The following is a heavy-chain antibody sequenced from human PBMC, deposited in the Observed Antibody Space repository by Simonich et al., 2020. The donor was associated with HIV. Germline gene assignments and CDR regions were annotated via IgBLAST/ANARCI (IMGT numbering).Heavy chain of an antibody. CDR1: GYTFTGYF. Sequence: QVQLVQSGAEARKPGASVKVSCKASGYTFTGYFVHWVRQAPGQGLEYLGRINPQSGGTNKAQKFQGRVTMTRETSITTAYMELSRLRSDDTAVYYCARSLMVGGVYHYYAMDVWGQGTTVTVSS. CDR3: ARSLMVGGVYHYYAMDV. CDR2: INPQSGGT. J-gene: IGHJ6*02. D-gene: IGHD1-26*01. V-gene: IGHV1-2*06.